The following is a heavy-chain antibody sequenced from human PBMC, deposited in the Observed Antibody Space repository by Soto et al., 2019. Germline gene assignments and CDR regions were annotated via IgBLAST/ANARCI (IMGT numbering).Heavy chain of an antibody. CDR1: GFTFRDYG. V-gene: IGHV3-30*18. CDR2: ISHHGLKE. Sequence: HPGGSLRLSCVASGFTFRDYGMHWVRQAPGKGLEWVAGISHHGLKEHYADSVKGRFTISRDNSKKTVYLQLNSLRGDDTAVYYCAKDWVGGSNKYYFEYWGQGTLVTAPQ. D-gene: IGHD1-26*01. J-gene: IGHJ4*02. CDR3: AKDWVGGSNKYYFEY.